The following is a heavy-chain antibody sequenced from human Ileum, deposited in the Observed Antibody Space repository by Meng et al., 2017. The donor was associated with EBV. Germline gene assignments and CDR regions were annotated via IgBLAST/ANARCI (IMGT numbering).Heavy chain of an antibody. Sequence: QLKLEESGPGLVKPSETLSLTCTVSGGSLSGYYWSWIRQPPGKGLEWIGYIYYSGNANYNPSLKSRLRLSVDTSKNQFSLNLDSVTAADTAVYYCARTRGSAGAGADPWGQGTLVTVSS. CDR3: ARTRGSAGAGADP. D-gene: IGHD6-19*01. J-gene: IGHJ5*02. V-gene: IGHV4-59*01. CDR2: IYYSGNA. CDR1: GGSLSGYY.